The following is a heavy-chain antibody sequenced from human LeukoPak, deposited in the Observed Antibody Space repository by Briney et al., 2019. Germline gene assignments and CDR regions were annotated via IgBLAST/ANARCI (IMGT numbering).Heavy chain of an antibody. D-gene: IGHD2-2*01. Sequence: SQTPSLTCTVSGGSISNYYWSWIRQPPGKGLEWIGYIYYSGSTNYNPSLKSRVTISVDTSKNQFSLKLSSVTAADTAVYYCARGGTRPDYYFDYWGQGTLLTVSS. V-gene: IGHV4-59*01. CDR2: IYYSGST. CDR3: ARGGTRPDYYFDY. CDR1: GGSISNYY. J-gene: IGHJ4*02.